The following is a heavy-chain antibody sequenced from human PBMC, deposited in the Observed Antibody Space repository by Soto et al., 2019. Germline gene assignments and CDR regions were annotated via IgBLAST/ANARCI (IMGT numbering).Heavy chain of an antibody. Sequence: QITLKESGPTLVKPTQTLTLTCSFSGFSLTTVGVGVGWIRQPPGKALEWLALIFWDDDKYYSPSLKSRLTITKDTSKNHVVLTMANMDPADTATYYCAHRPSGFGELLSRPFDHWGQGALVTVSS. J-gene: IGHJ4*02. CDR2: IFWDDDK. V-gene: IGHV2-5*02. CDR3: AHRPSGFGELLSRPFDH. D-gene: IGHD3-10*01. CDR1: GFSLTTVGVG.